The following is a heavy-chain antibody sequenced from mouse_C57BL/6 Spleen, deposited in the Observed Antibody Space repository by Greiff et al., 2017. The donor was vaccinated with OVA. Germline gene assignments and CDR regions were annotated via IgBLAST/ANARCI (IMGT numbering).Heavy chain of an antibody. V-gene: IGHV1-52*01. CDR1: GYTFTSYW. D-gene: IGHD2-1*01. Sequence: QVQLQQPGAELVRPGSSVKLSCKASGYTFTSYWMHWVKQRPIQGLEWIGNIDPSDSETHYNQKFKDKATLTVDKSSSTAYMQLSSLTSEDSAVYYCASQDGNYGFDDWGQGTTLTVSS. J-gene: IGHJ2*01. CDR2: IDPSDSET. CDR3: ASQDGNYGFDD.